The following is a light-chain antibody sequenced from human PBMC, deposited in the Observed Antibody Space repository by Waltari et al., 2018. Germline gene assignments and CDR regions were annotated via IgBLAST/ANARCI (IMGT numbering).Light chain of an antibody. CDR1: STDLASYNL. V-gene: IGLV2-23*01. CDR3: CSYTGSSTSYG. CDR2: EAT. Sequence: QSALSQPASVSGSPGQSLTITFTGASTDLASYNLVAWYQHHTNRAPKLIIYEATTRPSGISHRFSGAKSGATASLRISGLQADDEADYYCCSYTGSSTSYGCGGGTKVTVL. J-gene: IGLJ1*01.